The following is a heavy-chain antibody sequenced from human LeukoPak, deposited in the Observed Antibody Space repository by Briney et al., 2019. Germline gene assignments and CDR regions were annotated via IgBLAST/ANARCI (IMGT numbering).Heavy chain of an antibody. CDR3: APNAGHMS. D-gene: IGHD2-21*01. V-gene: IGHV3-30*02. J-gene: IGHJ5*01. CDR1: GFTFSNFD. Sequence: GGSLRLSCAVSGFTFSNFDMYWVRQAPGKGLEWVTFIRYDGSSKSYADSVKGRFTISRDDSKNTLYLQMNSLKLEDTGVYYCAPNAGHMSWGQGTLVIVSP. CDR2: IRYDGSSK.